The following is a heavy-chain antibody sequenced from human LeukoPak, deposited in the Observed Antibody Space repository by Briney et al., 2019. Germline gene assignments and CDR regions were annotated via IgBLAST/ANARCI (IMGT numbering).Heavy chain of an antibody. Sequence: SVKVSCKASGGTFSSYAISWVRQAPGQGLEWMGGIIPIFGTANYAQKFQGRVTITTDESTSTAYMEPSSLRSEDTAVYYCASISYSSSSSLLDYYYYYYMDVWGKGTTVTVSS. D-gene: IGHD6-6*01. CDR3: ASISYSSSSSLLDYYYYYYMDV. V-gene: IGHV1-69*05. CDR1: GGTFSSYA. J-gene: IGHJ6*03. CDR2: IIPIFGTA.